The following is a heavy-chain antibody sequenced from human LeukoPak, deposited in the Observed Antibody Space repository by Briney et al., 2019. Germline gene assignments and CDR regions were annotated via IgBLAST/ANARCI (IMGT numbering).Heavy chain of an antibody. J-gene: IGHJ4*02. V-gene: IGHV3-23*01. CDR2: VSGGGDRT. D-gene: IGHD3-10*01. CDR3: AKPALVRGVFKYHFDY. Sequence: GGSLRLSCAASGFTFSIHVMSWVRQAPGKGLEWASAVSGGGDRTYYADSVKGRFTISRDNSKNTLYLQVDGLRAEDTAVYYCAKPALVRGVFKYHFDYWGQGTLVTVSS. CDR1: GFTFSIHV.